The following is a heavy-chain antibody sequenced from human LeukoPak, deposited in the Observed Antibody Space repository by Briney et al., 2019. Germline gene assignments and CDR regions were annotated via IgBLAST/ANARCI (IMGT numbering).Heavy chain of an antibody. CDR1: GFTFSHAW. J-gene: IGHJ4*02. D-gene: IGHD3-22*01. V-gene: IGHV4-59*08. CDR3: ARLPFYDSSGY. CDR2: IYYTGNT. Sequence: GSLRLSCAGSGFTFSHAWMSWVRQAPGKGLEWIGYIYYTGNTKYNPSLESRVVISVDTSKNQFSLKLRSVTAADTAVYYCARLPFYDSSGYWGQGTLVTVSS.